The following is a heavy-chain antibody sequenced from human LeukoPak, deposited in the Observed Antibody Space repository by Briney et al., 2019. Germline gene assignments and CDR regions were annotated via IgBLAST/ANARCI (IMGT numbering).Heavy chain of an antibody. Sequence: GGSLRLSCAASGLTVSSNYMSWVRQAPGKGLEWVSLIYSSGSTYYADSVKGRFTISRDNAKNTLYLQMNSLRAEDTAVYYCARGGGELDYWGQGTLVTVSS. CDR1: GLTVSSNY. V-gene: IGHV3-53*01. D-gene: IGHD2-21*01. CDR2: IYSSGST. CDR3: ARGGGELDY. J-gene: IGHJ4*02.